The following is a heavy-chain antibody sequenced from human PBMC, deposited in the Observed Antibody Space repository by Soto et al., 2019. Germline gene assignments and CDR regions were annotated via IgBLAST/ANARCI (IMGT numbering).Heavy chain of an antibody. CDR2: IGGRGTTT. Sequence: EVQLAESGGGLVQVGGSLRISCTASGFSFSSYSIHWVRPTPGTGPEYVAVIGGRGTTTFYADSVKGRFTISRDNSKNTVYLQMDSLKSADMATYYCARVTRAPGLWYFDLWGRGTMVTISS. V-gene: IGHV3-64*07. CDR1: GFSFSSYS. CDR3: ARVTRAPGLWYFDL. J-gene: IGHJ2*01.